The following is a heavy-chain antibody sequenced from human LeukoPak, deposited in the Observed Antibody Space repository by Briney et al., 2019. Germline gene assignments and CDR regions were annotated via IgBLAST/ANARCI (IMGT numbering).Heavy chain of an antibody. CDR2: IYTSGST. Sequence: SETLSLTCTVSGGSISSYYWSWIRHPAGKGLELIGRIYTSGSTNYNPSLKSRVTMSVDTSKNQFSLKLSSVTAADTAVYYCAREKLWFRELLPDYWGQGTLVTVSS. D-gene: IGHD3-10*01. CDR1: GGSISSYY. CDR3: AREKLWFRELLPDY. J-gene: IGHJ4*02. V-gene: IGHV4-4*07.